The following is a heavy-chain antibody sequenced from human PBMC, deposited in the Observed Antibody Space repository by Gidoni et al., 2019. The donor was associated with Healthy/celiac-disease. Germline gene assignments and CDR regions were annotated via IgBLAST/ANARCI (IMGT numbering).Heavy chain of an antibody. CDR2: IYYSGST. CDR1: GGSISSYY. J-gene: IGHJ4*02. Sequence: QVQLQESGPGLVKPSETLSLTCTVPGGSISSYYWIWLRQPPGKGLEWIGYIYYSGSTNYNPSLKSRVTISVDTSKNQFSLKLSSVTAADTAVYYCARGEMATMIDYWGQGTLVTVSS. V-gene: IGHV4-59*01. CDR3: ARGEMATMIDY. D-gene: IGHD5-12*01.